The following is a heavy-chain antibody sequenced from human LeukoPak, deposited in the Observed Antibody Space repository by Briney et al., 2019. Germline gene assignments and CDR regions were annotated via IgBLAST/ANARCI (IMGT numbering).Heavy chain of an antibody. D-gene: IGHD1-26*01. V-gene: IGHV4-34*01. CDR2: INHSGST. J-gene: IGHJ4*02. Sequence: SETQSLTCAVYGGSFSGYYWSWIRQPPGKGLEWIGEINHSGSTNYNPSLKSRVTISVDTSKNQFSLKLSSVTAADTAVYYCARLKWELLHFGYFDYWGQGTLVTVSS. CDR3: ARLKWELLHFGYFDY. CDR1: GGSFSGYY.